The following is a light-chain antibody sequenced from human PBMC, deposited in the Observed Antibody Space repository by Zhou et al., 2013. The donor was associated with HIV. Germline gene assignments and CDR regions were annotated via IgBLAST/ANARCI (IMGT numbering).Light chain of an antibody. Sequence: DIQMTQPPSTLSASVGDRVTITCRASQSISSWLAWYQQKPGKAPKLLIYKASSLESGVPSRFSGSGSGTEFTLTISGLQPDDFATYYCQQYNSYPVTFGQGTKLEIK. CDR3: QQYNSYPVT. CDR2: KAS. J-gene: IGKJ2*01. V-gene: IGKV1-5*03. CDR1: QSISSW.